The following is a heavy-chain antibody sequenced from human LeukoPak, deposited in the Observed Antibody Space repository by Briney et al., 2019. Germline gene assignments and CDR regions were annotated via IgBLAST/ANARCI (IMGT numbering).Heavy chain of an antibody. J-gene: IGHJ4*02. Sequence: ASVKVSCKASGYTFTSYYMHWVRQAPGQGLEWMGIVNPSGGSTSYAQKFQGRVTMTRDTSTSTVYMELSSLRSEDTAVYYCARGQGGANADGYFDYWGQGTLVTVTS. CDR2: VNPSGGST. V-gene: IGHV1-46*01. CDR1: GYTFTSYY. D-gene: IGHD3-22*01. CDR3: ARGQGGANADGYFDY.